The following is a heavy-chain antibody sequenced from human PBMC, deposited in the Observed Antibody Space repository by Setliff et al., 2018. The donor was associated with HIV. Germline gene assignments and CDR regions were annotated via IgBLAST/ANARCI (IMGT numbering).Heavy chain of an antibody. CDR2: ISAYNGNT. CDR3: ARGGGGYNFWSGYPSFDY. Sequence: ASVKVSCKASGYTFTGYGISWVRQAPGQGLEWMGWISAYNGNTNYALKLQGIVTMTTDTATSTAYMELRSLRSDDTAVYYCARGGGGYNFWSGYPSFDYWGQGTLVTVSS. D-gene: IGHD3-3*01. V-gene: IGHV1-18*01. CDR1: GYTFTGYG. J-gene: IGHJ4*02.